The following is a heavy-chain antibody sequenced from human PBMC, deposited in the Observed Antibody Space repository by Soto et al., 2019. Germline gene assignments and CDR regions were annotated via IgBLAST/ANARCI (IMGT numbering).Heavy chain of an antibody. J-gene: IGHJ5*02. D-gene: IGHD2-21*01. Sequence: SETLSLTCIVSGESISSSSYYWGWIRQPPGKGLEWIGSIYYSGRTYYNPSFKSRVTISIDTSKNQFSLKLSSVTATDTAVYYRARQRITVVSQVSFDHAGPGALVTVYS. CDR3: ARQRITVVSQVSFDH. CDR1: GESISSSSYY. V-gene: IGHV4-39*01. CDR2: IYYSGRT.